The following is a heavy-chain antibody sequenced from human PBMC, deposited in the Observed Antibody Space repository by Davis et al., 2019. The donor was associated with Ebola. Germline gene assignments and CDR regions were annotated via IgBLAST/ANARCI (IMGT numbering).Heavy chain of an antibody. D-gene: IGHD5-24*01. Sequence: GESLKISCAASGFTFSSYAMSWVRQAPGQGLEWVSSISGSGGSPYYADSVKGRFTISRDDSKNTLYLQMNSLRAEDTAVYYCAKWDGYGDYWGQGTLVTVSS. CDR1: GFTFSSYA. CDR2: ISGSGGSP. J-gene: IGHJ4*02. CDR3: AKWDGYGDY. V-gene: IGHV3-23*01.